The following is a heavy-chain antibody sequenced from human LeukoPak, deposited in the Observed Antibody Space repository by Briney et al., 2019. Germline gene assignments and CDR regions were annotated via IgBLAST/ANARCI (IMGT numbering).Heavy chain of an antibody. CDR1: GFTFSSYS. CDR3: ARDREMQPFWSGYYTDY. Sequence: GGSLRLSCEASGFTFSSYSMNWVRQAPGKGLEWVSSISSSSSYIYYADSVKGRFTISRDNAKNSLYLQMNGLRAEDTAVYYCARDREMQPFWSGYYTDYWDQGTLVTVSS. V-gene: IGHV3-21*01. CDR2: ISSSSSYI. D-gene: IGHD3-3*01. J-gene: IGHJ4*02.